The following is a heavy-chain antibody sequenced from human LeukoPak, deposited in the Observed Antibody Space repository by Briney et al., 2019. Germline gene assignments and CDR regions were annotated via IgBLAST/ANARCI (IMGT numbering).Heavy chain of an antibody. D-gene: IGHD2-15*01. J-gene: IGHJ4*02. Sequence: GGSLRLSCASSGIIFNHYWMSWVRQVPGKGLEWVANIKEDGSEKNYVDSVRGRFTISRDNARSSLYLQMNSLGAEDTAVYYCARRGWQFDSWGQGTLVTVSS. CDR3: ARRGWQFDS. CDR2: IKEDGSEK. V-gene: IGHV3-7*01. CDR1: GIIFNHYW.